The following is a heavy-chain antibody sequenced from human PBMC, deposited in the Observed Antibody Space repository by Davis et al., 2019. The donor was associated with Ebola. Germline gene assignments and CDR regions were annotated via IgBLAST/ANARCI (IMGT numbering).Heavy chain of an antibody. CDR3: ARPFGGYFTMVRGTPNYYYYGMDV. Sequence: GSLRLSCTVSGGSISSSSYYWGWIRQPPGKGLEWIGEINHSGSTNYNPSLKSRVTISVDTSKNQFSLKLSSVTAAATAVYYCARPFGGYFTMVRGTPNYYYYGMDVWGQGTTVTVSS. J-gene: IGHJ6*02. CDR2: INHSGST. D-gene: IGHD3-10*01. CDR1: GGSISSSSYY. V-gene: IGHV4-39*07.